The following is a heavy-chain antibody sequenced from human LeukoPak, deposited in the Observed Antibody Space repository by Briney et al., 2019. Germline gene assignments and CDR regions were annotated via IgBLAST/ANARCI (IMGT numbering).Heavy chain of an antibody. D-gene: IGHD5-18*01. V-gene: IGHV1-18*01. CDR3: ARAASRRTAMVYSDY. Sequence: ASVKVSCKASGYTFTSYGISWVRQAPGQGLEWMGWISAYNGNTNYAQKLQGRVTMTTDTSTSTAYMELRSLRSDDTAVYYCARAASRRTAMVYSDYWGQGTLVTVSS. J-gene: IGHJ4*02. CDR1: GYTFTSYG. CDR2: ISAYNGNT.